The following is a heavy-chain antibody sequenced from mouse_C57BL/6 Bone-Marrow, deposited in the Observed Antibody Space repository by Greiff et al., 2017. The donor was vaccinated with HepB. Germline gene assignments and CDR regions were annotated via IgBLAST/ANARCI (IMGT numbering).Heavy chain of an antibody. CDR2: IDPSDSYT. Sequence: VQLQQPGAELVMPGASVKLSCKASGYTFTSYWMHWVKQRPGQGLEWIGEIDPSDSYTNYNQKFKGKATLTVDKSSSTAYMQLSSLTSEDSAVYYCSSDYYGSGPCYFDVWCTGTTVTVS. CDR1: GYTFTSYW. CDR3: SSDYYGSGPCYFDV. V-gene: IGHV1-69*01. J-gene: IGHJ1*03. D-gene: IGHD1-1*01.